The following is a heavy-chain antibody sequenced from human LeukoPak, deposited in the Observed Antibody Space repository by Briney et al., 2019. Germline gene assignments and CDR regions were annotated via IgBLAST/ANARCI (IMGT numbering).Heavy chain of an antibody. Sequence: PGGSPRLSCAASGFTFSNYFIHWVRLAPGKGLEWVAFIWYDGSNEYCVDSVKGRFTISRDNSKNTLYLQMNSLRVEDTAVYYCARGAYCGANCYWYFDLWGRGTLVTVSS. CDR3: ARGAYCGANCYWYFDL. V-gene: IGHV3-33*01. CDR2: IWYDGSNE. D-gene: IGHD2-21*02. J-gene: IGHJ2*01. CDR1: GFTFSNYF.